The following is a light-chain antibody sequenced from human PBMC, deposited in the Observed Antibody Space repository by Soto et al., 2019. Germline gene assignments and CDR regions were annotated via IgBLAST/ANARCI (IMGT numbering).Light chain of an antibody. CDR2: SND. Sequence: QSVLTQTPSASGTPGRRVTISCSGSFSNLGRNVVNWYQQLPGMAPKLIIHSNDERPSGVPDRFSGSRSGNLASLAINGLQSDDEADYYCSSWDDSLEGYVFGTATKLTVL. J-gene: IGLJ1*01. CDR3: SSWDDSLEGYV. V-gene: IGLV1-44*01. CDR1: FSNLGRNV.